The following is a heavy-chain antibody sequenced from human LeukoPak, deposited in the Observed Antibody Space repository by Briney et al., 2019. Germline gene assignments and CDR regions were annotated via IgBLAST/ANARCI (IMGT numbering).Heavy chain of an antibody. CDR3: ARWDYVRLYYGMDV. CDR1: GGTFSSYA. CDR2: IIPILGVA. J-gene: IGHJ6*02. Sequence: GASVKVSCKASGGTFSSYAISWVRQAPGQGLEWMGRIIPILGVANYAQKFQGRVTITADKSTSTAYMELSSLRSEDTAVYYCARWDYVRLYYGMDVWGQETTVTVSS. V-gene: IGHV1-69*04. D-gene: IGHD3-10*02.